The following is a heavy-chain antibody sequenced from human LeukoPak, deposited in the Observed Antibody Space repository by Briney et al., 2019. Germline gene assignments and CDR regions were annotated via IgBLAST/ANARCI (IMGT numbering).Heavy chain of an antibody. Sequence: GGSLRLSCAVSGLTFSSYWMTWIRQAPGKGLELVANIKQDGSEKYYVDSVKGRFTISRDNAKNSLYLQMSSVRAEDTAVYYCARVGCTSTSCLANWGQGTLVTVSS. CDR1: GLTFSSYW. D-gene: IGHD2-2*01. J-gene: IGHJ4*02. V-gene: IGHV3-7*01. CDR3: ARVGCTSTSCLAN. CDR2: IKQDGSEK.